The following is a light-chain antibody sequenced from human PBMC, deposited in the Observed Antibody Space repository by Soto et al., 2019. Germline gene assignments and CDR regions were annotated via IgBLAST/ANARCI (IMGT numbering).Light chain of an antibody. CDR3: SSCTVSSTLL. CDR1: SSDVGLYNY. V-gene: IGLV2-14*03. CDR2: DVS. J-gene: IGLJ3*02. Sequence: QSALTQPASVSASPGQSITISCTGTSSDVGLYNYVSWYQQHPGKAPKLIIYDVSGRPSGVSNRFSGSKSGNTASLTISGLQPEDEAEYYCSSCTVSSTLLFGGGNKLTVL.